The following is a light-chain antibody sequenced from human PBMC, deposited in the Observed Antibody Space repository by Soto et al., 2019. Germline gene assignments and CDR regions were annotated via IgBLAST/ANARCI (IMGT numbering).Light chain of an antibody. CDR1: QSIRSDY. CDR2: GAS. CDR3: MQSTQLPPT. Sequence: EVVLTQSPGALSLSPGEGATLSCRASQSIRSDYLAWYQQKPGQAPTLLIYGASSRATGIPDRFSGSGSGTDFTLEISRVETDDVGIYYCMQSTQLPPTFGQGTRLEIK. J-gene: IGKJ5*01. V-gene: IGKV3-20*01.